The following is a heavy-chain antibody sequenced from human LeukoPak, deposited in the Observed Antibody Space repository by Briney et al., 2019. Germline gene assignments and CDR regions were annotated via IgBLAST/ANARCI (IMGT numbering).Heavy chain of an antibody. CDR1: GFTFSNYW. CDR3: ARCDSPRTSRPIDY. D-gene: IGHD2-2*01. V-gene: IGHV3-74*01. J-gene: IGHJ4*02. Sequence: GGSLRLSCVASGFTFSNYWIHWVRQGPEKGLVWVSRINGDGSSTNYADSVKGRFTISRDNAKNTLYLQMNSLRVEDTAVYYCARCDSPRTSRPIDYCGQGTLVTVSS. CDR2: INGDGSST.